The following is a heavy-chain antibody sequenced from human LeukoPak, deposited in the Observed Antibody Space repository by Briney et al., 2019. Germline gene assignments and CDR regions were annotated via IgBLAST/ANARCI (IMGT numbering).Heavy chain of an antibody. J-gene: IGHJ5*02. Sequence: GGSLRLSCAASGFTFSSYAMHWVRQAPGKGLEWVAVISYDGSNKYYADSVKGRFTISRDNSRNTLYLQMNSLRAEDTAVYYCARARCGGDCQNWFDPWGQGTLVTVSS. D-gene: IGHD2-21*02. CDR2: ISYDGSNK. CDR3: ARARCGGDCQNWFDP. CDR1: GFTFSSYA. V-gene: IGHV3-30-3*01.